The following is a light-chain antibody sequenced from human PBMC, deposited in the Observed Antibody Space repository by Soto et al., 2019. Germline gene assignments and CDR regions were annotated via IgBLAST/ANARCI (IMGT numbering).Light chain of an antibody. Sequence: EVVMTQSPATLSVSPGERATLSCRASQSVNANLAWYPQKPGQAPRLLIHGASNRATGIPARFSGSGFGTEFILTISSLQSADFAVYYCQQYNTWLWTFGQGTKVEI. J-gene: IGKJ1*01. V-gene: IGKV3-15*01. CDR1: QSVNAN. CDR2: GAS. CDR3: QQYNTWLWT.